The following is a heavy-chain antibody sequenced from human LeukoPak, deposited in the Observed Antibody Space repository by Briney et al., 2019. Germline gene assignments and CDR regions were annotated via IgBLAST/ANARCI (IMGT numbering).Heavy chain of an antibody. CDR2: MNPNSGNT. CDR1: GYTFTSYD. CDR3: ARLGSSSFD. J-gene: IGHJ4*02. D-gene: IGHD6-6*01. Sequence: GASVKVSCKASGYTFTSYDINWVRQATGQGLEWRGWMNPNSGNTGYAQKFQGRVTMTRDTSSSTAYMELSRLRSDDTAVYYCARLGSSSFDWGQGTLVTVSS. V-gene: IGHV1-8*02.